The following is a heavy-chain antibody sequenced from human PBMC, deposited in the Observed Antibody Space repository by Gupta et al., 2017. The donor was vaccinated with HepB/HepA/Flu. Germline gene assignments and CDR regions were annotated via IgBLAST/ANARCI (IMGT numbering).Heavy chain of an antibody. CDR3: EIFLYFRSTSGDVDAFAI. J-gene: IGHJ3*02. CDR2: ISAYNGKT. V-gene: IGHV1-18*01. D-gene: IGHD2-2*01. CDR1: GYTFTSYG. Sequence: HVHLVQSGAEVKKPAASVKVSCKASGYTFTSYGISWVRQAPGQGLELMGGISAYNGKTKDAKKRHGRGTMTTDTSTRTADRELGSLRSEEAGVFDSEIFLYFRSTSGDVDAFAIGCQGTIVTVFS.